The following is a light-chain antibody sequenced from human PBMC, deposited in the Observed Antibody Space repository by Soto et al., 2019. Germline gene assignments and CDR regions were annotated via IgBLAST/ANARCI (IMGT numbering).Light chain of an antibody. CDR3: QQYGSSPPWT. CDR2: DAS. CDR1: QSVSSN. J-gene: IGKJ1*01. Sequence: EIVMTQSPATLSVSPGERVTLSCRASQSVSSNLAWYQQKPGQAPRLLIYDASNRATGIPARFSGSGSGTDFTLTISRLEPEDFAVYYCQQYGSSPPWTFGQGTKVDIK. V-gene: IGKV3-20*01.